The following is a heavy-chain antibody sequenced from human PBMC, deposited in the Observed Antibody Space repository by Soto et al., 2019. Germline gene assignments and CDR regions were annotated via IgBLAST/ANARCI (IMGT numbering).Heavy chain of an antibody. V-gene: IGHV1-2*04. Sequence: ASVKVSCKASGYTFTGYYMHWVRQAPGQGLEWMGWINPNSGGTNYAQKFQGWVTMTRDTSISTAYMELSRLRSDDTAVYYCARDLRSSSWYRSYYYYGMDVWGQGTTVTVSS. CDR1: GYTFTGYY. CDR2: INPNSGGT. D-gene: IGHD6-13*01. J-gene: IGHJ6*02. CDR3: ARDLRSSSWYRSYYYYGMDV.